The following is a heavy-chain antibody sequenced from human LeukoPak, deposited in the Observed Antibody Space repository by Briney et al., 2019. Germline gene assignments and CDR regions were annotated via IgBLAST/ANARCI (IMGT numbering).Heavy chain of an antibody. V-gene: IGHV4-4*07. CDR1: GGSISSYY. CDR2: IYTSGST. J-gene: IGHJ4*02. D-gene: IGHD6-13*01. CDR3: ARDFIAAAGTFFDY. Sequence: SETLSLTCTVPGGSISSYYWSWIRQPAGKGLEWIGRIYTSGSTNYNPSLKSRVTMSVDTSKNQFSLKLSSVTAADTAVYYCARDFIAAAGTFFDYWGQGTLVTVSS.